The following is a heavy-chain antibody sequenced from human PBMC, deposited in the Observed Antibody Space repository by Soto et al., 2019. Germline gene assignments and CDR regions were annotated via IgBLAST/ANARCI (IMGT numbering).Heavy chain of an antibody. CDR1: GDRFSSYA. Sequence: QVQLAQSGAEVKRPGASVKISCRTSGDRFSSYAFHWVRQAPGQGFEWMGWINAGSGKTKYSQKFQDRASITTDTSANTVYLDLNDLRFEDTALYYCVGAGGFSEWGPGTPVSVS. V-gene: IGHV1-3*01. CDR2: INAGSGKT. D-gene: IGHD3-10*01. J-gene: IGHJ1*01. CDR3: VGAGGFSE.